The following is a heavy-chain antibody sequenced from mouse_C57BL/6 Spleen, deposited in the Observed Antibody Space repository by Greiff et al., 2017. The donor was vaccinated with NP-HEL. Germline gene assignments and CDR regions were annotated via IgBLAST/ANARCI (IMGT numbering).Heavy chain of an antibody. J-gene: IGHJ3*01. D-gene: IGHD1-1*01. V-gene: IGHV1-76*01. CDR3: ARSGDYGSSSAWFAY. CDR1: GYTFTDYY. CDR2: IYPGSGNT. Sequence: QVQLKESGAELVRPGASVKLSCKASGYTFTDYYINWVKQRPGQGLEWIARIYPGSGNTYYNEKFKGKATLTAEKSSSTAYMQLSSLTSEDSAVYFCARSGDYGSSSAWFAYWGQGTLVTVSA.